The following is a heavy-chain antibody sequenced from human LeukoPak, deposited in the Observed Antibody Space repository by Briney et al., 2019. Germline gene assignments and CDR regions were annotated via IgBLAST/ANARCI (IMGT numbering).Heavy chain of an antibody. Sequence: SETLSLTCTVSGSSISSSSYYWGWIRQPPGKGLEWIGSIYYSGSTYCNPSLKSRVTISVDTSKNQFSLKLSSVTAADTAVYYCATNRDILTGYPDLTIDYWGQGTLVTVSS. V-gene: IGHV4-39*01. D-gene: IGHD3-9*01. J-gene: IGHJ4*02. CDR3: ATNRDILTGYPDLTIDY. CDR2: IYYSGST. CDR1: GSSISSSSYY.